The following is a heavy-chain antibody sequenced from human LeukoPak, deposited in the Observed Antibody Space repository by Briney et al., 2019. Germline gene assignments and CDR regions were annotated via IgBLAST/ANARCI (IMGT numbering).Heavy chain of an antibody. CDR3: ARATGHYDILTGYYNVGYFDY. V-gene: IGHV3-11*01. J-gene: IGHJ4*02. CDR2: ISSSGCTI. Sequence: GGSLRLSCAASGFTFSDYYMSWIRQAPGKGLEWVSYISSSGCTIYYADSVKGRFTISRDNAKNSLYLQMNSLRAEDTAVYYCARATGHYDILTGYYNVGYFDYWGQGTLVTVSS. D-gene: IGHD3-9*01. CDR1: GFTFSDYY.